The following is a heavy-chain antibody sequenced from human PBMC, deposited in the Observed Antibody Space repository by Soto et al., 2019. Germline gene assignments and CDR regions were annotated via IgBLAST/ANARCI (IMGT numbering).Heavy chain of an antibody. CDR1: GYTFTSYY. D-gene: IGHD2-2*01. J-gene: IGHJ6*02. V-gene: IGHV1-46*01. Sequence: QVQLVQSGAEVKKPGASVKVSCKASGYTFTSYYMHWVRQAPGQGLEWMGIINPSGGSTSYAQKFKGRVTMTRETSTSTVYMELSSLRSEDTAVYYCARDRVGSGYCSSTSRPYYYYGMDVWGQGTTVTVSS. CDR2: INPSGGST. CDR3: ARDRVGSGYCSSTSRPYYYYGMDV.